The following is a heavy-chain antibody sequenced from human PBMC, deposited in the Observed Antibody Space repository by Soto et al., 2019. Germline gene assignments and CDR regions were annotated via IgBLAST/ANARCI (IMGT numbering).Heavy chain of an antibody. D-gene: IGHD3-16*02. V-gene: IGHV3-23*01. CDR3: AKRGGYDYVWKSYRPDS. Sequence: GGSLRLSCVASGFTFSSYAMSWVRQAPGKGLEWVSTLSGSGGDTYYADSVNGRFTISRDKSKNTLYLQMDRLRVEDTAVYYCAKRGGYDYVWKSYRPDSWGQGTLVTVSS. J-gene: IGHJ4*02. CDR1: GFTFSSYA. CDR2: LSGSGGDT.